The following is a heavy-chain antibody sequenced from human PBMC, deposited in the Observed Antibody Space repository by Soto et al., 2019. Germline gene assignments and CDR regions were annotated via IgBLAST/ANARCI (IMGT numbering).Heavy chain of an antibody. V-gene: IGHV4-31*03. CDR1: GGSVSSNIYY. CDR2: IYCSGST. D-gene: IGHD3-22*01. CDR3: ARGYDYDSGGYVFGH. J-gene: IGHJ4*02. Sequence: QVQLQESGPGLVKPSQTLSLICTVSGGSVSSNIYYWTWIGQHPGKGPEWIGHIYCSGSTYYNPSLKSRVTISRDTAKNPFYLKLTCVTAADTAVYYCARGYDYDSGGYVFGHWGQGTLVTVSS.